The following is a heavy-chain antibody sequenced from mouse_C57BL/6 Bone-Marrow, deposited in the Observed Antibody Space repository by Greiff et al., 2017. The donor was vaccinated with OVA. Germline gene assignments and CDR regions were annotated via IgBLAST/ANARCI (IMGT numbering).Heavy chain of an antibody. Sequence: QVQLQQSGAELVKPGASVKLSCKASGYTFTSYWMHWVKQRPGRGLEWIGRIDPNSGGTKYNEKFKSKATLTVDKSSSTAYMQLSSLTSEDSAVYYCASALYGYYVLSWFAYWGKGTLVTVSA. V-gene: IGHV1-72*01. J-gene: IGHJ3*01. D-gene: IGHD2-3*01. CDR2: IDPNSGGT. CDR1: GYTFTSYW. CDR3: ASALYGYYVLSWFAY.